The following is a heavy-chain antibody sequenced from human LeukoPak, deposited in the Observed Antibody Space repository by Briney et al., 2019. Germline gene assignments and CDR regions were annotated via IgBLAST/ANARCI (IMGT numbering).Heavy chain of an antibody. J-gene: IGHJ4*02. V-gene: IGHV3-53*01. CDR1: GFTVSSNY. CDR2: IYSGGST. D-gene: IGHD6-13*01. CDR3: ARSGSDSSSLTFDY. Sequence: PGGSLRLSCAASGFTVSSNYMSWVRQAPGKGLEWVSVIYSGGSTYYADSVKGRFTISRDNSKNTQYLQMNSLRAEDTAVYYCARSGSDSSSLTFDYWGQGTLVTVSS.